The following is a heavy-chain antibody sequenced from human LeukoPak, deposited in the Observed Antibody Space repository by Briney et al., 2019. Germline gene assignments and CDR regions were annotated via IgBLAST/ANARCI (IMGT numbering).Heavy chain of an antibody. CDR2: IYPGDSDT. CDR3: ATPYPREYCSSTTCYFNY. D-gene: IGHD2-2*01. V-gene: IGHV5-51*01. Sequence: GEYLKISCKGSGYSFTSYWIGWVRQMPGKGLEWMGIIYPGDSDTRYSPSFQGQVTISVDKSISTAYLQWSSLKASDTAMYYCATPYPREYCSSTTCYFNYWGQGTLVTVSS. J-gene: IGHJ4*02. CDR1: GYSFTSYW.